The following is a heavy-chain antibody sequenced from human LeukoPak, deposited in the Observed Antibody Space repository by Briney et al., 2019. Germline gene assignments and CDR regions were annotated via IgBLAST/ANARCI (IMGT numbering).Heavy chain of an antibody. V-gene: IGHV4-39*01. CDR3: ARTVARIGY. D-gene: IGHD4-23*01. CDR2: LYFSGTT. CDR1: GASINTTGFY. J-gene: IGHJ4*02. Sequence: SETLSLTCTVSGASINTTGFYWGWVRQPPGKGLEWIGALYFSGTTYTNPSLKSRLTLSVDTSKNQFSLRLNSVTAADTAIYYCARTVARIGYWGQGTLVTVSS.